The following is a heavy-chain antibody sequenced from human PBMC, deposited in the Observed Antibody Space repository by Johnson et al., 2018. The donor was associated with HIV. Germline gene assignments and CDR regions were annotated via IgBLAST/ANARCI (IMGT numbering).Heavy chain of an antibody. CDR3: ARDRSIVGALDAFDI. V-gene: IGHV3-30*14. CDR1: GFTFSSYP. J-gene: IGHJ3*02. CDR2: ISYDGSNK. D-gene: IGHD1-26*01. Sequence: VQLVESGGGVVQPGRSLRLSCAASGFTFSSYPKHWVRQAPGKGLEWVAVISYDGSNKYYADSVKGRFTISRDNSKNTLYLQMNSLRAEDTAVYYCARDRSIVGALDAFDIWGQGTMVTVSS.